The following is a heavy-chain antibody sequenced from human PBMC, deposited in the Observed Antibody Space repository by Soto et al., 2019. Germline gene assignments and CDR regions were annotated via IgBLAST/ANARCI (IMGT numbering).Heavy chain of an antibody. J-gene: IGHJ6*02. CDR2: IYSEGTP. Sequence: GGSLRLSCAASGFTVGSNYTSWVRQAPGKGLEWVSVIYSEGTPYYADSVKGRFTISRENSNNTLYLHMNNLRAEDTAVYYCAGSTYYGILTGSYYYYAMDVWGQGTTVTVSS. V-gene: IGHV3-53*01. D-gene: IGHD3-9*01. CDR3: AGSTYYGILTGSYYYYAMDV. CDR1: GFTVGSNY.